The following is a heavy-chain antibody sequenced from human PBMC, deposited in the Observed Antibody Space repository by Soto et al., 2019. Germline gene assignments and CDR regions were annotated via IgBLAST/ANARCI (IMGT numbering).Heavy chain of an antibody. V-gene: IGHV1-18*01. J-gene: IGHJ6*02. D-gene: IGHD3-22*01. CDR3: ARVSGRWLLTVVHYYYGMDV. CDR2: ISAYNGNT. Sequence: ASVKVSCKASGYTFTSYGISWVRQAPGQGLEWMGWISAYNGNTNYAQKLQGRVTMTTDTSTSTAYMGLRSLGSDDTAVYYCARVSGRWLLTVVHYYYGMDVWGQGTTVTVSS. CDR1: GYTFTSYG.